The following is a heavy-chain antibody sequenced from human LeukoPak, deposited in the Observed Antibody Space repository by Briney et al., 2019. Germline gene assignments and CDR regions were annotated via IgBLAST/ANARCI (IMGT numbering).Heavy chain of an antibody. J-gene: IGHJ3*02. CDR2: IIPIFGTA. CDR1: GGTFSSYA. CDR3: ARSQLGSGNPGAFDI. V-gene: IGHV1-69*05. D-gene: IGHD2-15*01. Sequence: SVKVSCKASGGTFSSYAISWVRQAPGQGLEWMGGIIPIFGTANYAQKFQGRVTITTDESTSTAYMELSSLRSEDTAVYYCARSQLGSGNPGAFDIWGQGTMVTVSS.